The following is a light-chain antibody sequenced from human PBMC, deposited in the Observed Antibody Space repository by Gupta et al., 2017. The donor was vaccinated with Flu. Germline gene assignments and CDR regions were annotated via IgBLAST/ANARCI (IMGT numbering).Light chain of an antibody. CDR1: QSVRSF. J-gene: IGKJ1*01. CDR3: QQDNNWPCT. Sequence: PAPLSVSPGERATLFCRASQSVRSFLAWYQQKPGQAPRLLISDASTRATGIPARFSDGGSGTEFTLTISNLQSEDYAVYYCQQDNNWPCTFGQGTKVEIK. CDR2: DAS. V-gene: IGKV3-15*01.